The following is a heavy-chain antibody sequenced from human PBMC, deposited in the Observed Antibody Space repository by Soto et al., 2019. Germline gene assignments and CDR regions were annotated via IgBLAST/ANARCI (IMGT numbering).Heavy chain of an antibody. CDR2: IKPDGSEK. V-gene: IGHV3-7*01. J-gene: IGHJ6*04. CDR1: GFTFSRSW. D-gene: IGHD3-16*02. Sequence: EVQLVESGGGLVQPGGSLRLSCAASGFTFSRSWMSWVRQAPGKGLEWVATIKPDGSEKYYVDSVKGRFTISRDNAKNSLYLQMNSLRVEDTAVFYCAAPLDLDVWGKGATVTVSS. CDR3: AAPLDLDV.